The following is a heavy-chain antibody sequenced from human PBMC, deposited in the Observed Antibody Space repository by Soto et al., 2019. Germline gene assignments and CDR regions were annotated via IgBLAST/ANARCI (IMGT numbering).Heavy chain of an antibody. J-gene: IGHJ4*02. CDR3: ARQIYDSDTGPNFQYYFDS. D-gene: IGHD3-22*01. V-gene: IGHV5-10-1*01. CDR2: IDPSDSQT. CDR1: GYSLAGYW. Sequence: XESLKISFKGAGYSLAGYWLTWVRQNPGKGLEWMGRIDPSDSQTYYSPSFRGHVTISVTKSITTVFLQWSSLRASDTAMYYCARQIYDSDTGPNFQYYFDSWGQGTPVTVSS.